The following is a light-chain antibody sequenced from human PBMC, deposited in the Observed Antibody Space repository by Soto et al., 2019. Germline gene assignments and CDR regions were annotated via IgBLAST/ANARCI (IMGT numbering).Light chain of an antibody. J-gene: IGKJ1*01. CDR2: GAS. CDR1: QSVRSG. V-gene: IGKV3-15*01. CDR3: QQYNNWPRT. Sequence: EIVITQSPATLSVSPGEGATLSCRASQSVRSGLVWYQQKPGQAPRLLIYGASTRATAIPARYSGSGSGTEFNLTISSLQSEDFAVYYCQQYNNWPRTFGQGTKV.